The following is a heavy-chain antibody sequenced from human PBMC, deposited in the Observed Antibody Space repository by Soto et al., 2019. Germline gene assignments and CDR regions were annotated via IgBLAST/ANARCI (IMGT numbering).Heavy chain of an antibody. CDR3: ARVVGSRVYFDY. V-gene: IGHV3-48*03. D-gene: IGHD2-15*01. CDR1: GFTFSSHE. Sequence: PGGSLRLSCAASGFTFSSHEMNWVRQAPGKGLEWVSYISSSGSTIYYADSVKGRFTISRDNAKNPLYLQMNSLRAEDTAVYYCARVVGSRVYFDYWGQGTLVTVSS. CDR2: ISSSGSTI. J-gene: IGHJ4*02.